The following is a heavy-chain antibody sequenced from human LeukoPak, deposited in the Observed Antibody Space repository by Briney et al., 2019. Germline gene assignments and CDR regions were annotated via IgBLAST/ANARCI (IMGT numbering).Heavy chain of an antibody. CDR2: INPNSGGT. D-gene: IGHD3-3*01. Sequence: ASVKVSCKASGYTFTGYYMHWVRQAPGQGLEWMGWINPNSGGTNYAQKFQGRVTMTRDTSISTAYMELSRLRSDDTAVYYCAVNYDFWSGYQTYYFDYWGQGTLVTVSS. J-gene: IGHJ4*02. CDR3: AVNYDFWSGYQTYYFDY. CDR1: GYTFTGYY. V-gene: IGHV1-2*02.